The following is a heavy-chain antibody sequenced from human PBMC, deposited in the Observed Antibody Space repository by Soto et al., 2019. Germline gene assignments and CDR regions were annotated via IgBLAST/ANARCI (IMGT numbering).Heavy chain of an antibody. J-gene: IGHJ4*01. CDR3: ARGVLH. Sequence: QVQLQESGPGLVQPSQTLSLTCTVSGGSISSGVYYWSWIRQHPGTGLEWIGHISYSGSPYYNTSLKSRVTISVDKSRNHFSLIVNSVTAAEPGVYYCARGVLHWGQGTLVTVSS. CDR1: GGSISSGVYY. V-gene: IGHV4-31*03. CDR2: ISYSGSP.